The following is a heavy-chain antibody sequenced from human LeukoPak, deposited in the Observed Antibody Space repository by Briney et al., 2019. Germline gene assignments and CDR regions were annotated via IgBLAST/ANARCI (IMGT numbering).Heavy chain of an antibody. CDR2: IIPIFGTA. CDR3: ARAYMTATRHFDY. Sequence: SVKVSCKASGGTFSSYTISWVRQAPGQGLEWMGGIIPIFGTANYAQKFQGRVTITADDSTSTAYMELSSLRSEDTAVYYCARAYMTATRHFDYWGQGTLVTVSS. J-gene: IGHJ4*02. CDR1: GGTFSSYT. V-gene: IGHV1-69*13. D-gene: IGHD2-21*02.